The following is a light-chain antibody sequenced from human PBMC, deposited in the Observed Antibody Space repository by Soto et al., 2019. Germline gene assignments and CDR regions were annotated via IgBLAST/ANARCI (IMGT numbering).Light chain of an antibody. J-gene: IGLJ1*01. CDR2: EVT. CDR3: ISYAGRNNFFYV. CDR1: SSDVGAYNY. Sequence: QSVLTQPPSASGSPGQSVTISCTGTSSDVGAYNYVSWYQQHPGKAPKLMISEVTKRPSGVPDRFSGSKSGNTASLTVSGLQAEDEADYLCISYAGRNNFFYVLGTGTKVTVL. V-gene: IGLV2-8*01.